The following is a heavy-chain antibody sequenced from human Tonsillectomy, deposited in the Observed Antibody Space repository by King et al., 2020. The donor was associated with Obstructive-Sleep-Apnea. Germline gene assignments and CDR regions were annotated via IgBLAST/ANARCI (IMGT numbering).Heavy chain of an antibody. V-gene: IGHV4-59*01. CDR2: IYYSGST. Sequence: QLQESGPGLVKPSETLSLTCTVSGGSISSYYWSWIRQPPGKGLEWIGYIYYSGSTNYNPSPKSRVTISVDTSKNQFSLKLSPVTAADTAVYYCARGGYSSSWNYWGQGTLVTVSS. J-gene: IGHJ4*02. D-gene: IGHD6-13*01. CDR3: ARGGYSSSWNY. CDR1: GGSISSYY.